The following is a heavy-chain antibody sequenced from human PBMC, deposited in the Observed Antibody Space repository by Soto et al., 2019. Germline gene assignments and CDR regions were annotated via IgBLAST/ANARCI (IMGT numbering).Heavy chain of an antibody. CDR3: ARVRPGPTADPIFDY. CDR2: INSRGGST. Sequence: GGSLRLSCAASGFTFSSYAMSWVRQAPGKGLEWVSAINSRGGSTYYADSVKGRFTISRDSSKNTLYLQMNSLRAEDTAVYYCARVRPGPTADPIFDYWGQGTLVTVSS. V-gene: IGHV3-23*01. D-gene: IGHD1-1*01. CDR1: GFTFSSYA. J-gene: IGHJ4*02.